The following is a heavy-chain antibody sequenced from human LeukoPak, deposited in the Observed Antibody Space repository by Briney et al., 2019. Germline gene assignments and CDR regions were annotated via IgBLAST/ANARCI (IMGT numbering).Heavy chain of an antibody. J-gene: IGHJ4*02. CDR3: ARGARGYRLEFDY. CDR2: IYSGGST. CDR1: GFTVSSNY. D-gene: IGHD5-12*01. V-gene: IGHV3-53*01. Sequence: GGTLRLSCAASGFTVSSNYMSWVRQAPGKGLEWVSVIYSGGSTYYADSVKGRFTISRDNAKNSLYLQMNSLRAEDTALYHCARGARGYRLEFDYWGQGTLVTVSS.